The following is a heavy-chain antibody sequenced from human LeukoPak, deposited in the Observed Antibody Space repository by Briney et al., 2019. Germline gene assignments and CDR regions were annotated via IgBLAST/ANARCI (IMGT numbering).Heavy chain of an antibody. CDR2: IYYSDNT. V-gene: IGHV4-59*08. J-gene: IGHJ3*02. CDR3: ERHVGNSWYVAFDI. Sequence: SETLSLTCAVSGDSISNYYWSWIRQPPGKGLEWIGYIYYSDNTDYNPSLKSRVSISVDTSKNQFSLKLSSVTAADTAVYYCERHVGNSWYVAFDIWGQGTKVTVSS. D-gene: IGHD6-13*01. CDR1: GDSISNYY.